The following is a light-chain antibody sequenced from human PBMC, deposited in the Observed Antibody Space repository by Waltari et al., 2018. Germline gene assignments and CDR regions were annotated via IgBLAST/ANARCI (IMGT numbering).Light chain of an antibody. CDR3: QQYNSYPIT. V-gene: IGKV1-5*03. CDR1: QSISSW. Sequence: DIQMTPSPSTLSASVGDRITITCRASQSISSWLAWYQQKPGKAPKLLIYKAFSLESGVPSRFSGSGSGTEFTLTISSLQPDDFATYYCQQYNSYPITFGQGTRLEIK. J-gene: IGKJ5*01. CDR2: KAF.